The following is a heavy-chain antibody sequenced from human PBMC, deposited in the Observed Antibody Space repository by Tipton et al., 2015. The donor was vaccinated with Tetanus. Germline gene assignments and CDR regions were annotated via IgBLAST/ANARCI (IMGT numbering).Heavy chain of an antibody. CDR3: ARDDGYNSGYGH. CDR1: GFTFSNFV. CDR2: ITKSSRFI. V-gene: IGHV3-21*04. J-gene: IGHJ4*02. D-gene: IGHD5-18*01. Sequence: SLRLSCAASGFTFSNFVIHWVRQAPGKGLEWVSGITKSSRFIYYADSVKGRFTISRDNSNQSVYLEMNSLRADDTALYYCARDDGYNSGYGHWGQGTLVTVSS.